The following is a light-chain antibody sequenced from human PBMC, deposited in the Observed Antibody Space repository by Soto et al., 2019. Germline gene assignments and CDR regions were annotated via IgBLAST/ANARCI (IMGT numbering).Light chain of an antibody. V-gene: IGLV1-40*01. CDR1: SSNIGAGYD. Sequence: QSVLTQPPSVSGAPGQRVTISCTGSSSNIGAGYDVHWYQQLPGTAPKILIYGNSNRPSGVPDRFSGSKSGTSASLAITGLQAEDEADYYCQSSDSSLSVVFGGGTKLTVL. CDR3: QSSDSSLSVV. J-gene: IGLJ2*01. CDR2: GNS.